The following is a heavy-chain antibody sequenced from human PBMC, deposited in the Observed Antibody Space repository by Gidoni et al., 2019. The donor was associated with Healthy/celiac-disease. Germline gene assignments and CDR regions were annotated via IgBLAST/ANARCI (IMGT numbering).Heavy chain of an antibody. Sequence: QLQLQESGPGLVKPSETLSLTCTVSGGPISSSSYYWGWIRQPPGKGLEWIGSIYYSGSTYYNPSLKSRVTISVDTSKNQFSLKLSSVTAADTAVYYCARGSEWFGELRGAFDIWGQGTMVTVSS. CDR3: ARGSEWFGELRGAFDI. D-gene: IGHD3-10*01. J-gene: IGHJ3*02. CDR2: IYYSGST. V-gene: IGHV4-39*07. CDR1: GGPISSSSYY.